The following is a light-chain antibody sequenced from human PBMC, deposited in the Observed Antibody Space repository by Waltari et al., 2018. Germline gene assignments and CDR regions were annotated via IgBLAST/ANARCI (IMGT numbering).Light chain of an antibody. V-gene: IGKV1-5*03. J-gene: IGKJ1*01. CDR2: KAS. CDR1: QYIGGR. CDR3: QQYQSHWT. Sequence: DIQMTQSPSTLSVSVGDRVNITCRASQYIGGRLAWYQQKPGKAPKLLVYKASSLESGVPSRFSGSGSGTEYTLSISSLEPDDFATYHCQQYQSHWTFGQGTKVEVQ.